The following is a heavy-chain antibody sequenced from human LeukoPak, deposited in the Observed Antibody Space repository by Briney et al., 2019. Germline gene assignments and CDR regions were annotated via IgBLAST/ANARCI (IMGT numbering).Heavy chain of an antibody. Sequence: SQTLSLTCAVSGDSINNDNYYWSWIRQPAGKGLEWIGRIYALGSTKYNPSLASRVTFSLDTSKNQFSLKLTSVTAADTAVYYCARGGKQQLVSPVDYWGQGTLLTVSS. D-gene: IGHD6-13*01. CDR3: ARGGKQQLVSPVDY. CDR1: GDSINNDNYY. V-gene: IGHV4-61*02. J-gene: IGHJ4*02. CDR2: IYALGST.